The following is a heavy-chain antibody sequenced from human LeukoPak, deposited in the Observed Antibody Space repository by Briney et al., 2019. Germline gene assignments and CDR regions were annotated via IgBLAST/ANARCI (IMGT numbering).Heavy chain of an antibody. Sequence: GGSLRLSCAASGFTFSSYAMSWVRQAPGKGLEWVSAISGSGGSTYYADSVKGRFTISRDNSKNTLYLQMNSLRAEDTALYYCAKAVATAGIRGYFDLWGRGTLVTVSS. CDR1: GFTFSSYA. CDR3: AKAVATAGIRGYFDL. V-gene: IGHV3-23*01. D-gene: IGHD6-13*01. CDR2: ISGSGGST. J-gene: IGHJ2*01.